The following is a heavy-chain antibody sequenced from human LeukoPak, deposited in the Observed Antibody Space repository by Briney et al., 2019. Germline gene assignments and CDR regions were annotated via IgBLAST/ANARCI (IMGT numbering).Heavy chain of an antibody. J-gene: IGHJ4*02. CDR2: IYYSGST. CDR3: ARRPYCSGGSCYSMNYFDY. V-gene: IGHV4-39*01. CDR1: GGSISSSSYY. Sequence: SETLSLTCTVSGGSISSSSYYWGWIRQPPGKRLEWIGSIYYSGSTYYNPSLKSRVTISVDTSKNQFSLKLSSVTAADTAVYYCARRPYCSGGSCYSMNYFDYWGQGTLVTVSS. D-gene: IGHD2-15*01.